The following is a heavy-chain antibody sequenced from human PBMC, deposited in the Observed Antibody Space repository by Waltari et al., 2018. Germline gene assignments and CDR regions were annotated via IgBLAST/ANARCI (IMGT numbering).Heavy chain of an antibody. CDR3: ARGRRGVGGNWFEP. CDR1: VYTFTSYC. D-gene: IGHD3-16*01. V-gene: IGHV1-2*02. J-gene: IGHJ5*02. Sequence: QVQLVQSGAEVKKPGASVKVSCTASVYTFTSYCISWLRQDPGQGLEWMGWVNHNSGGTNYAQKFKGRVTMTRDTSISTAYMELSRVRAEDTAVYYCARGRRGVGGNWFEPWGQGTLVTVSS. CDR2: VNHNSGGT.